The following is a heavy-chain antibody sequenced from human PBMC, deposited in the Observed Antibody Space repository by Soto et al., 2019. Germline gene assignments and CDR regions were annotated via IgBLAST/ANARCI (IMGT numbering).Heavy chain of an antibody. CDR3: AKALTGITDF. Sequence: GWSLRLSCAASGFTFSSYGMHWVRQAPGKGLEWVAVISYDGSNKYYADSVKGRFTISRDNSKNTLYLQMNSLRAEDTAVYYCAKALTGITDFWGQGTMVTVSS. CDR1: GFTFSSYG. CDR2: ISYDGSNK. J-gene: IGHJ4*02. D-gene: IGHD1-20*01. V-gene: IGHV3-30*18.